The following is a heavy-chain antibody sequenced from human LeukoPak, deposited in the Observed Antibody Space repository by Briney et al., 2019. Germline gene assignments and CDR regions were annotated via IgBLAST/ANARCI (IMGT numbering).Heavy chain of an antibody. D-gene: IGHD5-12*01. Sequence: SETLSLTCTVCDGSIRSRNYYWGWIRQPPGKGLEWIGSIDYNGDTYYNPSLASRVTMSEDTSKNQFSLKLNSVTAEDTAVYYCARGHRGVFTDPINYWAQGTLVTVSS. J-gene: IGHJ4*02. CDR3: ARGHRGVFTDPINY. V-gene: IGHV4-39*01. CDR2: IDYNGDT. CDR1: DGSIRSRNYY.